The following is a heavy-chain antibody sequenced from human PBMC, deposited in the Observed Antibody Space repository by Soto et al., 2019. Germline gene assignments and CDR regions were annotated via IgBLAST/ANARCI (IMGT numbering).Heavy chain of an antibody. J-gene: IGHJ3*02. CDR2: ISAYNGNT. Sequence: QVQLVQSGAEVKKPGASVKVSCKASGYTFTSYGISWVRQAPGQGLEWMGWISAYNGNTNYAQKLQGRVTMTRDTSTSTAYMELRSLRSDDTAVYYCARVGDCSGGSCYSVFGAFDIWGQGTMVTVSS. CDR1: GYTFTSYG. V-gene: IGHV1-18*01. CDR3: ARVGDCSGGSCYSVFGAFDI. D-gene: IGHD2-15*01.